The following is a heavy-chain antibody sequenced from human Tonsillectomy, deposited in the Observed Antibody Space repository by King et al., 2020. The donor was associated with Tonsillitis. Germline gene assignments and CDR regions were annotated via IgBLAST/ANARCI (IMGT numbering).Heavy chain of an antibody. CDR3: GRRFPETWELRYFDY. V-gene: IGHV5-51*03. CDR2: IYPGDSDT. D-gene: IGHD1-26*01. Sequence: QLVQSGAEVKKPGESLKISCKGSGYSFTNYWIGWVRQMPGKGLEWMGIIYPGDSDTTYSPSFQGQVTISVDKSISTAYLQWSSLKASDTAMYYCGRRFPETWELRYFDYWGQGTQVSVSS. J-gene: IGHJ4*02. CDR1: GYSFTNYW.